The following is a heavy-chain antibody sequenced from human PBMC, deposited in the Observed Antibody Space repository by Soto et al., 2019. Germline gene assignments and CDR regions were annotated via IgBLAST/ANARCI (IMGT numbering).Heavy chain of an antibody. V-gene: IGHV4-59*01. CDR3: ARGVVIAVAGYFDY. Sequence: PSETLSLTCTVSGRSISSYYWSWIRQPPGKGLEWIGYIYYSGSTNYNPSLKSRDTISVDTSKNQFSLKLSSVTAADTAVYYCARGVVIAVAGYFDYWGQGTLVTVSS. J-gene: IGHJ4*02. D-gene: IGHD6-19*01. CDR2: IYYSGST. CDR1: GRSISSYY.